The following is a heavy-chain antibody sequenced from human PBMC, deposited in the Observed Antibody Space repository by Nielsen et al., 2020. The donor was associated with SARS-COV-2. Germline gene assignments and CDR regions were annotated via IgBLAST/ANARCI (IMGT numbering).Heavy chain of an antibody. J-gene: IGHJ3*02. CDR2: IYHSGRT. D-gene: IGHD3-16*01. V-gene: IGHV4-30-2*01. CDR3: ARGGRITFGGADDAFDI. CDR1: GGSISSGGYS. Sequence: LRLSRAVSGGSISSGGYSWSWIQQPPGKGLEWIGYIYHSGRTYYNPSLKSRVTISVDRSKNQFSLKLSSVTAADTAVYYCARGGRITFGGADDAFDIWGQGTMVTVSS.